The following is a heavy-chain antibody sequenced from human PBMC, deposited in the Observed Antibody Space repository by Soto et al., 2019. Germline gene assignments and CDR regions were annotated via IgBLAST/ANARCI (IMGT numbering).Heavy chain of an antibody. CDR3: ARTPLRNAPTPLVYFEAPKDV. D-gene: IGHD3-16*01. CDR2: IYYSGST. CDR1: GGSISSSSYY. Sequence: QLQLQESGPGLVKPSETLSLTCTVSGGSISSSSYYWGWIRQPPGKGLEWIGSIYYSGSTYYNPSLKSRVTISVDTSKNQFSLKLSSVTAADTAVYYCARTPLRNAPTPLVYFEAPKDVWGQGTTVTVSS. J-gene: IGHJ6*02. V-gene: IGHV4-39*01.